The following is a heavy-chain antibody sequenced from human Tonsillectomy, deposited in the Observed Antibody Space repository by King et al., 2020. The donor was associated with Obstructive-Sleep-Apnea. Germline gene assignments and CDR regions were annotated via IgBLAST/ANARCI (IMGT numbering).Heavy chain of an antibody. CDR1: GFTFSSYD. CDR3: AKDWEGEGSYIDY. V-gene: IGHV3-30*18. CDR2: ISSDGSDK. D-gene: IGHD3-10*01. Sequence: VQLVESGGGVVQPGRSLRLSCAASGFTFSSYDMHWVRQAPGKGLEWVSLISSDGSDKFYADSVKGRFTISRDNSKNTLYLQMNSLRAEDTAVYFCAKDWEGEGSYIDYWGQGTLVTVSS. J-gene: IGHJ4*02.